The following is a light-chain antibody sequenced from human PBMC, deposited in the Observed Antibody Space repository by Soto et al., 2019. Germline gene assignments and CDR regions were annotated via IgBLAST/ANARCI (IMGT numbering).Light chain of an antibody. CDR2: DTS. CDR3: QKYGTSEII. V-gene: IGKV3-20*01. CDR1: QTLSNSF. J-gene: IGKJ5*01. Sequence: EIVLTQSPGTLSLSPGERATLSCRASQTLSNSFIAWYQQKPGQAPRLLIYDTSSRATGVPDRYSASGSGTDFTLTIRRLEPEDFAVFFCQKYGTSEIIFXQGTRLEIK.